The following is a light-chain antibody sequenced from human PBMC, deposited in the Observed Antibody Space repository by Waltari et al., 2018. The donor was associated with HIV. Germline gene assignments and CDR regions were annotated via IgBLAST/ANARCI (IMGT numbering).Light chain of an antibody. Sequence: DIVMTQSPDSLAVSLGERATINCKSSQSLLYSSNKMTCLGWYQQKPGQPPKLLIYWASIRESGVPDRFRGGGSGTDFTLTISSLQAEDVAVYYCHQYYSTPWTFGQGTKVEVK. J-gene: IGKJ1*01. V-gene: IGKV4-1*01. CDR1: QSLLYSSNKMTC. CDR3: HQYYSTPWT. CDR2: WAS.